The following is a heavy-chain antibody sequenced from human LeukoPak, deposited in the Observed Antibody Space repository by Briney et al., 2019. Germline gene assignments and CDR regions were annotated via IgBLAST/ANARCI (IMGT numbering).Heavy chain of an antibody. CDR2: INPSVGST. Sequence: GASVKVSCKASGYTFTSYYMHWVRQAPGQGLEWMGIINPSVGSTSYAQKFQGRVTMTRDTSTSTVYMELSSLRSEDTAVYYCVRAYYYDSSGPHHFDYWGQGTLVTVSS. V-gene: IGHV1-46*01. CDR1: GYTFTSYY. J-gene: IGHJ4*02. D-gene: IGHD3-22*01. CDR3: VRAYYYDSSGPHHFDY.